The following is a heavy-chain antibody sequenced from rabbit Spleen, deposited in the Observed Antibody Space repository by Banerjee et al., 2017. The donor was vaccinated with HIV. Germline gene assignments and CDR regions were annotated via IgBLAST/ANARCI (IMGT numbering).Heavy chain of an antibody. CDR3: ARDTGSSFSSYGMDL. Sequence: QQQLVESGGGLVQPEGSLTLTCKASGIDFSSSHWICWVRQAPGKGLEWVGCIVTGSSGNAYYARWATGRFTISKTSSTTVTLQMTSLTAADTATYFCARDTGSSFSSYGMDLWGPGTLVTVS. CDR2: IVTGSSGNA. J-gene: IGHJ6*01. CDR1: GIDFSSSHW. V-gene: IGHV1S45*01. D-gene: IGHD8-1*01.